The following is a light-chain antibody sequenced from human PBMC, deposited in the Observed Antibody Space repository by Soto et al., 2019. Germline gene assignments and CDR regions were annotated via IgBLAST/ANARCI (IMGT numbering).Light chain of an antibody. CDR3: QQRSNWPPWT. CDR1: QSVSNY. J-gene: IGKJ1*01. CDR2: DAS. V-gene: IGKV3-11*01. Sequence: EIVLTQSPATLSLSPGERATLSCRASQSVSNYLAWYQQKPGQAPRLLIYDASNRATGIPARFSDSGSETDFTLPISSLEPEDFAFYYCQQRSNWPPWTFGQGTKVVI.